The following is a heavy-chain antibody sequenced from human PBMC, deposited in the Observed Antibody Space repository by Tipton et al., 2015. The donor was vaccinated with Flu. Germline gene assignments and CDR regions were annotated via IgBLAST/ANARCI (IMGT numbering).Heavy chain of an antibody. V-gene: IGHV1-3*03. CDR2: INAGTGYT. CDR1: GYTLRSYS. Sequence: QVQLVQSGAEVKTPGASVKVSCKASGYTLRSYSMHWVRQAPGQRLEWMGWINAGTGYTKYSQDFQGRVTITRDTSTSTVYMELSSLTSDDMAVYYCARSTLVPRAGMDVWGQGP. J-gene: IGHJ6*02. CDR3: ARSTLVPRAGMDV. D-gene: IGHD4-23*01.